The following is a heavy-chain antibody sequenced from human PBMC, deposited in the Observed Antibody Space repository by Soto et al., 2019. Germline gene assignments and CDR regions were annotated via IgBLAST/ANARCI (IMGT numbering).Heavy chain of an antibody. Sequence: GGSLRLSCAASGFTFSSYWMSWVRQAPGKGLEWVANIKQDGSEKYYVDSVKGRFTISRDNAKNSLYLQMNSLRAEDTAVYHCARDITMVRGVIDYWGQGTLVTVSS. V-gene: IGHV3-7*01. D-gene: IGHD3-10*01. CDR2: IKQDGSEK. J-gene: IGHJ4*02. CDR1: GFTFSSYW. CDR3: ARDITMVRGVIDY.